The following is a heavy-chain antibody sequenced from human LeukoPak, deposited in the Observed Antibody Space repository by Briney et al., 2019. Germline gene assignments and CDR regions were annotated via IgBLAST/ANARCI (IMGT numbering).Heavy chain of an antibody. J-gene: IGHJ4*02. D-gene: IGHD3-10*01. CDR2: INPYSGGT. CDR3: ATEGKMVRGVYTDY. Sequence: ASVKVSCKASGYTFTGYYMRWVRQAPGQGLEWVGWINPYSGGTKYAQKFQGRVTMTADTSTDTVYMELSSLRSEDTAVYYCATEGKMVRGVYTDYWGQGTLVTVSS. CDR1: GYTFTGYY. V-gene: IGHV1-2*02.